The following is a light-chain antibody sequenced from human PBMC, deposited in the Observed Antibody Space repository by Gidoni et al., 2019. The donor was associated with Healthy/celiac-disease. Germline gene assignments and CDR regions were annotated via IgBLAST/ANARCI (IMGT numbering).Light chain of an antibody. V-gene: IGKV3-20*01. CDR3: QQYGSSRT. J-gene: IGKJ1*01. Sequence: IVLTQSPGTLSLSPGERATLSCRASQSVSSSYLAWYQQKPGQAPRLLIYGASSRATGIPDRLSGSGSGTDFTLTISRLEPEDFAVYYCQQYGSSRTFGQGTKVEIK. CDR1: QSVSSSY. CDR2: GAS.